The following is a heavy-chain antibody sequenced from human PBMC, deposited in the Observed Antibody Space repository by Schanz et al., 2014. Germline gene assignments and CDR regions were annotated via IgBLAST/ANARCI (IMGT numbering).Heavy chain of an antibody. CDR3: ARGRTFDY. J-gene: IGHJ4*02. Sequence: QVQLVQSGAEVKNPGASVKVSCKASGRTFIVYHVLHWVRQATGQGLEWMGWMNPNSGNPGFAQKFRGRVTMTRNTSMSTAYIELHILTSEDTAVYYCARGRTFDYWGQGTLVTVSS. CDR1: GRTFIVYHV. V-gene: IGHV1-8*02. CDR2: MNPNSGNP.